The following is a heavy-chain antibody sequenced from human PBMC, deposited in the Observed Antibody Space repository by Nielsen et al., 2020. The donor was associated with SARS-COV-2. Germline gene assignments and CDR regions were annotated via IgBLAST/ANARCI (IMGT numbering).Heavy chain of an antibody. CDR1: GGSISSGSYY. CDR3: ATVKFSGSFMRGYFDY. J-gene: IGHJ4*02. D-gene: IGHD1-26*01. V-gene: IGHV4-61*02. Sequence: SETLSLTCTVSGGSISSGSYYWSWIRQPAGKGLEWIGRIYTSGSTNYNPSLKSRVTISVDRSKNQFSLNLSSVTAADTAVYYCATVKFSGSFMRGYFDYWGQGTLGTVSS. CDR2: IYTSGST.